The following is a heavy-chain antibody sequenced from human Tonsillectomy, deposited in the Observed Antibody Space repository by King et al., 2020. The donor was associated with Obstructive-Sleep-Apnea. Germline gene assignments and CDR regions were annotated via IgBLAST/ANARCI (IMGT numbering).Heavy chain of an antibody. CDR3: AKELHGGSSGWYECDY. D-gene: IGHD6-19*01. CDR2: ISYDGSNK. Sequence: VQLVESGGGVVQPGRSLRLSCAASGFTFSSYGMHWVRQAPGKGLEWVAVISYDGSNKYYADSVKGRFTISRDNSKNTLYLQMNSLRAEDTAVYYCAKELHGGSSGWYECDYWGQGTLVTVSS. J-gene: IGHJ4*02. CDR1: GFTFSSYG. V-gene: IGHV3-30*18.